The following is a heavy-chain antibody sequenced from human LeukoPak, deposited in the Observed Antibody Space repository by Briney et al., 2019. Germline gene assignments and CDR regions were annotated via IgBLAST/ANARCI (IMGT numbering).Heavy chain of an antibody. Sequence: PSETLSLTCTVSGGSISSYYWSWIRQPPGKGLEWIGYIYYSGSTNYNPSLKSRVTISVDTSKNQFSLKLTSVTAEDTAVYYCATARQGWGYFDLWGRGTLVTVSS. V-gene: IGHV4-59*01. CDR3: ATARQGWGYFDL. D-gene: IGHD6-19*01. CDR1: GGSISSYY. J-gene: IGHJ2*01. CDR2: IYYSGST.